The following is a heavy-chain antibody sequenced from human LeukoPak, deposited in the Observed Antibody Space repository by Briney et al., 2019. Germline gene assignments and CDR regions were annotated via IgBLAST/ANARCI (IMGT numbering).Heavy chain of an antibody. CDR2: ISGSGGST. V-gene: IGHV3-23*01. D-gene: IGHD3-16*02. J-gene: IGHJ4*02. Sequence: PGGSLRLSCAASGFTFSSYAMSWVRQAPGKGLEWVSAISGSGGSTYYADSVKGRFTISIDNSKNTLYLQMNSLRAEDTAVYYCAKNVWGSYRSNYYFDYWGQGTLVTVSS. CDR3: AKNVWGSYRSNYYFDY. CDR1: GFTFSSYA.